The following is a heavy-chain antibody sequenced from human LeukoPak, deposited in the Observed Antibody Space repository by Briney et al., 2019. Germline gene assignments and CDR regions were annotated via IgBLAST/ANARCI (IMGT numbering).Heavy chain of an antibody. D-gene: IGHD5-24*01. CDR1: GGSISSYY. V-gene: IGHV4-59*08. CDR2: IYYSGST. J-gene: IGHJ4*02. CDR3: AKGSAWGMATNHLLYFDY. Sequence: SETLSLTCTVSGGSISSYYWSWIRQPPGKGLEWIGYIYYSGSTNYNPSLKSRVTISVDTSKNQFSLKLSSVTAADTAVYYCAKGSAWGMATNHLLYFDYWGQGTLVTVSS.